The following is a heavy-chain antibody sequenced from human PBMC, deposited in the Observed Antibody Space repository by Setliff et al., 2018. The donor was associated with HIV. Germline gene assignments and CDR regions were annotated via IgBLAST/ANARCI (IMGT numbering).Heavy chain of an antibody. CDR3: ARDWEARADYYDTSGQAQYFQH. V-gene: IGHV1-46*01. J-gene: IGHJ1*01. D-gene: IGHD3-22*01. CDR2: INPTGGGT. CDR1: GYTFTSYY. Sequence: ASVKVSCKASGYTFTSYYIHWVRQAPGQGLEWMGRINPTGGGTNYAQKFQGRVTMTRDTSTSTVYLELSSLRSEDTAVYYCARDWEARADYYDTSGQAQYFQHWGQGTLVTVSS.